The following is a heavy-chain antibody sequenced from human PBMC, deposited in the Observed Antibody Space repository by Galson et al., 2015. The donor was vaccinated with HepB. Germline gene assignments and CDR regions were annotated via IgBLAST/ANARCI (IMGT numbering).Heavy chain of an antibody. CDR2: ISSDESNT. CDR3: AKYNVASSWDYTTKFDS. CDR1: GFTFSSYG. D-gene: IGHD6-13*01. Sequence: SLRLSCAASGFTFSSYGMHWVRQAPGKGPEWVAGISSDESNTDYADSVRGRFTISRDNLKNTLSLQLNSLRPEDTAVSYCAKYNVASSWDYTTKFDSWGQGTLVTVSS. V-gene: IGHV3-30*18. J-gene: IGHJ4*02.